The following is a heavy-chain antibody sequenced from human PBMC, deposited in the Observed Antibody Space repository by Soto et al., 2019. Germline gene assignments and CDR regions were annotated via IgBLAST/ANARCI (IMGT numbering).Heavy chain of an antibody. CDR3: AKSTVVVPAAPMTFDP. CDR1: GFTFSSYA. J-gene: IGHJ5*02. Sequence: GGSLRLSCAASGFTFSSYAMSWVRQAPGKGLEWVSAISGSGGSTYYADSVKGRFTISRDNSKNTLYLQMNSLRAEDTAVYYCAKSTVVVPAAPMTFDPWGQGTLVTVSS. CDR2: ISGSGGST. V-gene: IGHV3-23*01. D-gene: IGHD2-2*01.